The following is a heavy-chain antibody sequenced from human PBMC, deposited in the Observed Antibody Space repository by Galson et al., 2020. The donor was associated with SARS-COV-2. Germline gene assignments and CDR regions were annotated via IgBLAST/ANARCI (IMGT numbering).Heavy chain of an antibody. CDR3: AKDRAPGINAFDV. J-gene: IGHJ3*01. CDR2: ISYDGSNK. D-gene: IGHD2-21*01. CDR1: GFTFSSYR. V-gene: IGHV3-30*18. Sequence: QLGESLKISCPASGFTFSSYRLDWVRQAPGKGLEWVAVISYDGSNKYYADSVKGRFTISRDNSKNTLYLQMNSLRTEDTAVYYCAKDRAPGINAFDVWGQGTMVSVSS.